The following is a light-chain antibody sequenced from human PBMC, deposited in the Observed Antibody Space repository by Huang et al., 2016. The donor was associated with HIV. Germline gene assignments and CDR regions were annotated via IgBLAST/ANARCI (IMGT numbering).Light chain of an antibody. Sequence: EIVLTQSPGNMSLSTGERATLSCRASQSVSGRYLAWYQQNPGQAPRLPIYGSSSMATGISDRFSGSGSGTDFTLTISRLEPEDFAVYYCQQYGSSPTFGQGTKVEIK. CDR2: GSS. CDR3: QQYGSSPT. J-gene: IGKJ1*01. CDR1: QSVSGRY. V-gene: IGKV3-20*01.